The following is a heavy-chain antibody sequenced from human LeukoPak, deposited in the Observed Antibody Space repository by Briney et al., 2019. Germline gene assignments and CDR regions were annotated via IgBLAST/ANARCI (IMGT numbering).Heavy chain of an antibody. CDR1: GFTFSNEA. CDR3: AKDRNYYVDY. CDR2: ISPGGGTT. D-gene: IGHD3-10*02. J-gene: IGHJ4*02. Sequence: PGGSLRLSCAVSGFTFSNEAMGWVRQLRGGGLEWVSTISPGGGTTYYAESMKGRYTISRDNSKSTLYLEMNSLRAEDTAVYYCAKDRNYYVDYWGQGTLVTVSS. V-gene: IGHV3-23*01.